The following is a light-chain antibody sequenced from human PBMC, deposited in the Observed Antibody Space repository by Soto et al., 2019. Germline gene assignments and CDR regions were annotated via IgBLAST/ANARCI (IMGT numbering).Light chain of an antibody. Sequence: QSALAQPRSVSGSPGQSSTISCTGTSSDVGGYNYVSWYQQHPGKAPKLMIYEVSNRPSGVSNRFSGSKSGNTASLTISGLQAEDEADYYCSSYTSSSTYVFGTGTKVTVL. CDR3: SSYTSSSTYV. CDR2: EVS. J-gene: IGLJ1*01. V-gene: IGLV2-14*01. CDR1: SSDVGGYNY.